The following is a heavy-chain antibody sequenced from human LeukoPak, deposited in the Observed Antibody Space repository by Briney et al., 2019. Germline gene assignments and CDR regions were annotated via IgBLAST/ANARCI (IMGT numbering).Heavy chain of an antibody. CDR3: ARVIDYDTSGYSLGY. Sequence: KSSETLSLTCAVDGGSFSAFYWSWIRQPPGKGLEWIGEIKDSGSTSCSPSLKSRVPIPVDTPKNQFSLNLGSVTAADTAVYYCARVIDYDTSGYSLGYWGQGTRVTVSS. J-gene: IGHJ4*02. D-gene: IGHD3-22*01. CDR2: IKDSGST. CDR1: GGSFSAFY. V-gene: IGHV4-34*01.